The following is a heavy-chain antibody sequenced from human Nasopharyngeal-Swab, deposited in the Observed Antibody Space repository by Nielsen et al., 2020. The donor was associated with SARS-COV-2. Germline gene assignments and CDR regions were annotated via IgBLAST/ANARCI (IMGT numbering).Heavy chain of an antibody. J-gene: IGHJ4*02. CDR1: GFTFDDYA. CDR3: AKDINGPMVRGGFDY. Sequence: SLKISCAASGFTFDDYAMHWVRQAPGKGLEWVSGISWNSGSIGYADSVKGRFTISRDNAKNSLYLQMNSLRAEDTALYYCAKDINGPMVRGGFDYWGQGTLVTVSS. CDR2: ISWNSGSI. D-gene: IGHD3-10*01. V-gene: IGHV3-9*01.